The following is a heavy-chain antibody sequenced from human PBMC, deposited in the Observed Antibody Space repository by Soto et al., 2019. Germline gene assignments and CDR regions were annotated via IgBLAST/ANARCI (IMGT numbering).Heavy chain of an antibody. CDR2: ISSSGSTI. CDR1: GFTFSSYE. V-gene: IGHV3-48*03. Sequence: GGSLRPSCAASGFTFSSYEMNWVRQAPGKGLEWVSYISSSGSTIYYADSVKGRFTISRDNAKNSLYLQMNSLRAEDTAVYYCARGTEESSGGAFDIWGQGTMVTVSS. D-gene: IGHD6-19*01. CDR3: ARGTEESSGGAFDI. J-gene: IGHJ3*02.